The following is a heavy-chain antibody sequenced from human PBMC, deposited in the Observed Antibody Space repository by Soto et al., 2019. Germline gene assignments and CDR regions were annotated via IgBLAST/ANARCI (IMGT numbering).Heavy chain of an antibody. D-gene: IGHD2-15*01. CDR3: ARRNCNGRSCYWGFDY. J-gene: IGHJ4*02. CDR1: GYIFSDYY. V-gene: IGHV3-11*01. CDR2: ISSSGSTI. Sequence: QVQLAESGGGLVKPGGSLRLSCAASGYIFSDYYMTWIRQAPGKGLEWVSYISSSGSTIYYADSVKGRFAISRDNAKNSLYLQLNSLRAEDTAVYYCARRNCNGRSCYWGFDYWGQGALVTVSS.